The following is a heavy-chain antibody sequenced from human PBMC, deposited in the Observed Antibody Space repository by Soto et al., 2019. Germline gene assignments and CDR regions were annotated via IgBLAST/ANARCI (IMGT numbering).Heavy chain of an antibody. Sequence: GGSLRLSCVASGFIFSNCWMHWIRQAPGVGLVWVSHINSDGSSTTYADSVKGRFTISRDNAKNTLYLQMDSLRAEDTAVYYCVRAIGHYGMDVWGRGTTVTAP. CDR2: INSDGSST. CDR3: VRAIGHYGMDV. V-gene: IGHV3-74*01. CDR1: GFIFSNCW. J-gene: IGHJ6*02. D-gene: IGHD3-22*01.